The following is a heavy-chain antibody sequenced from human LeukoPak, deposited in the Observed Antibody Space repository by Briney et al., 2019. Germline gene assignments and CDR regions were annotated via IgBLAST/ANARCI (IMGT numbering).Heavy chain of an antibody. V-gene: IGHV3-7*01. CDR1: GFTFSSYW. D-gene: IGHD3-10*01. CDR3: ARFPSRSMVRGDYGMDV. Sequence: GGSLRLSCAASGFTFSSYWMSWVRQAPGKGLEWVANIKQDGSEKYYVDSVKGRFTISRDNAKNSLYLQMNSLRAEDTAVYYCARFPSRSMVRGDYGMDVWGQGTTVTVSS. J-gene: IGHJ6*02. CDR2: IKQDGSEK.